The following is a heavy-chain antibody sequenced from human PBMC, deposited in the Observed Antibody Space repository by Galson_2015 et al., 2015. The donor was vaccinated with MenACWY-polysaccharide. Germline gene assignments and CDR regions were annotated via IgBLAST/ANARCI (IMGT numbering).Heavy chain of an antibody. Sequence: SLRLSCAASGFTFADYSMHWVRQAPGKGLEWVSGISSNSGNIGYADSVKGRFTISRDNANKSLFLHMDNQRAEDKAFYYCDKDQGGGVRAAGTDYWGQGTLVTVSS. V-gene: IGHV3-9*01. CDR1: GFTFADYS. J-gene: IGHJ4*02. CDR2: ISSNSGNI. CDR3: DKDQGGGVRAAGTDY. D-gene: IGHD6-13*01.